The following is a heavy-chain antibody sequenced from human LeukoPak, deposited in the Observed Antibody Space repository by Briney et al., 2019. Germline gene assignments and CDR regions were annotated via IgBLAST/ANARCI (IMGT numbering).Heavy chain of an antibody. CDR1: GSTFSKSW. Sequence: GGSLRLSCAASGSTFSKSWMGWARQAPGKGLECVANIKPDGTEKYYVDSVKGRFTISRDNAKNSLYLQMNSLRAEDTAVYYCASGNYFDYWGQGTLVTVSS. D-gene: IGHD1-26*01. CDR3: ASGNYFDY. CDR2: IKPDGTEK. V-gene: IGHV3-7*01. J-gene: IGHJ4*02.